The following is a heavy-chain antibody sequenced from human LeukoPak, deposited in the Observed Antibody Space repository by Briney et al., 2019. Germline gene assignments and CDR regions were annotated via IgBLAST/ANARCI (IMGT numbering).Heavy chain of an antibody. J-gene: IGHJ4*02. CDR1: GFTFSSYA. D-gene: IGHD3-22*01. V-gene: IGHV3-30*04. CDR3: ARDRYGSSGYYLDY. CDR2: ISYDGSNK. Sequence: GGSLGLSCAASGFTFSSYAMHWVRQAPGKGLEWVAVISYDGSNKYYADSVKGRFTISRDNSKNTLYLQMNSLRAEDTVVYYCARDRYGSSGYYLDYWGQGTLVTVSS.